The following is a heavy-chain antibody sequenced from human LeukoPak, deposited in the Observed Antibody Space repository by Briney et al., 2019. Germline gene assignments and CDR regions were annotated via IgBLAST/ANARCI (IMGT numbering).Heavy chain of an antibody. CDR1: GFTFSGYS. J-gene: IGHJ4*02. CDR3: AKSPSWGSGSPFDY. Sequence: GGSLRLSCAASGFTFSGYSMNWVRQAPGKGPEWVSYINRASDTAFYADSVKGRFTISRDNSKNTLYLQMNSLRAEDTAVYYCAKSPSWGSGSPFDYWGQGTLVTVSS. D-gene: IGHD3-10*01. V-gene: IGHV3-48*01. CDR2: INRASDTA.